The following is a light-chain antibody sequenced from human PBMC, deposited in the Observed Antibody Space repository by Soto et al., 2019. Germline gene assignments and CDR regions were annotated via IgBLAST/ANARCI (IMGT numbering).Light chain of an antibody. V-gene: IGKV3-15*01. CDR3: QQYKSWHPDNT. CDR2: GAS. J-gene: IGKJ1*01. Sequence: EIVMTQSPATLSLSPGERATLSCRASQSVGSNLAWYQQKPGQAPRLLIYGASNRATGIPARFSGSGSGTEFTLTLSSRQSEDVAISFCQQYKSWHPDNTFGQGTKVEIK. CDR1: QSVGSN.